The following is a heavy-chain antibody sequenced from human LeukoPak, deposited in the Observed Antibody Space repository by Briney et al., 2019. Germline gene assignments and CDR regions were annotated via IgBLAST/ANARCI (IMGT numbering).Heavy chain of an antibody. CDR2: INHSGST. CDR3: ARHRLATIRAPFDH. J-gene: IGHJ4*02. CDR1: GGSFSGYY. Sequence: PSETLSLTCAVYGGSFSGYYWSWIRQPPGKGLEWIGEINHSGSTNYNPSLKSRVTVSVDTSKNQFSLKVTSVTAADTAVYFCARHRLATIRAPFDHWGQGALVTVSS. V-gene: IGHV4-34*01. D-gene: IGHD5-12*01.